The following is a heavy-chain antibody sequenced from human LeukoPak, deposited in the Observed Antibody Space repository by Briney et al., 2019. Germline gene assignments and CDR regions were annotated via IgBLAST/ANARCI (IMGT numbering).Heavy chain of an antibody. Sequence: GGSLRLSCAASGFTFSSYWMSWVRQAPGKGLEWVANIKQDGSEKYYVDSVKGRFTISRDISKNTLYLQVNGLRVEDTAVYYCAKGAGGSCYSPTDYWGQGTLVTVSS. CDR1: GFTFSSYW. J-gene: IGHJ4*02. CDR3: AKGAGGSCYSPTDY. CDR2: IKQDGSEK. V-gene: IGHV3-7*03. D-gene: IGHD2-21*01.